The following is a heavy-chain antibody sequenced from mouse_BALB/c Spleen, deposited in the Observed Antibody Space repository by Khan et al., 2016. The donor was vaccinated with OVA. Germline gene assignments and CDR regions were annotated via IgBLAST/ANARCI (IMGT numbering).Heavy chain of an antibody. CDR1: GYTFTNYW. J-gene: IGHJ2*01. D-gene: IGHD2-13*01. CDR3: TRGDPGNFDY. V-gene: IGHV1-69*02. Sequence: QVQLQQPGAEMVRPGASVKLSCKASGYTFTNYWINWVKQRPGKGLEWIGNIYPSDSYTNYNQKFKDMATLTVDKSSSTAYMQLSSPTSEDSAVYYCTRGDPGNFDYWGQGTTLTVSS. CDR2: IYPSDSYT.